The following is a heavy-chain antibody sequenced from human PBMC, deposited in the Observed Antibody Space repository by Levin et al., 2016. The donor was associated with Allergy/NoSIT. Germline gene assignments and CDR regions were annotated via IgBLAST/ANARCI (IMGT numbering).Heavy chain of an antibody. V-gene: IGHV4-39*01. J-gene: IGHJ6*02. CDR2: IYYSGST. Sequence: WIRQPPGKGLEWIGSIYYSGSTYYNPSLKSRVTISVDTSKNQFSLKLSSVTAADTAVYYCARRQRGFGELPTYYYYGMDVWGQGTTVTVSS. D-gene: IGHD3-10*01. CDR3: ARRQRGFGELPTYYYYGMDV.